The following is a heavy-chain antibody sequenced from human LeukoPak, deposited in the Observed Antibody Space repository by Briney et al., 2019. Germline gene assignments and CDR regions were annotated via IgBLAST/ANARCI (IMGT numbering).Heavy chain of an antibody. V-gene: IGHV4-34*01. J-gene: IGHJ5*02. CDR3: ARGGGDWFDP. Sequence: PSETLSLTCAVSGVAFSNYYWSWVRQSPTKGLEWIGEINHSGYTNYNPSLKSRVTISVDTSKNQFSLKLSSVTAADTAVYYCARGGGDWFDPWGQGTLVTVSS. D-gene: IGHD3-10*01. CDR2: INHSGYT. CDR1: GVAFSNYY.